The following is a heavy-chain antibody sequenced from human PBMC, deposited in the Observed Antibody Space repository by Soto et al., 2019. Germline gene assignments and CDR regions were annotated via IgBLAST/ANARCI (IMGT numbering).Heavy chain of an antibody. V-gene: IGHV1-18*01. Sequence: QVHLVQSGAEVKKPGASVKVSCKGSGYTFTTYGITWVRQAPGQGLEWMGWISAHNGNTNYAQKLQDRVTVTRDTSTSTAYMELRSLRSDDTAVYYCARGRYGDYWGQGALVTVSS. D-gene: IGHD1-1*01. CDR1: GYTFTTYG. CDR2: ISAHNGNT. J-gene: IGHJ4*02. CDR3: ARGRYGDY.